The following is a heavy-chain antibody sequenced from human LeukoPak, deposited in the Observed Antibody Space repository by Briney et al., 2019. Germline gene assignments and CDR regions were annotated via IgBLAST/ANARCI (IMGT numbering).Heavy chain of an antibody. Sequence: ASVKVSCKASGYTFTGYYMHWVRQAPGQGLEWMGWINPNSGGTNYAQKFQGRVTMTRDTSISTAYMELSRLRSDDTAVYYCAREVSSSSWDQNWFDPWGQGTLVTVSS. J-gene: IGHJ5*02. D-gene: IGHD6-13*01. V-gene: IGHV1-2*02. CDR3: AREVSSSSWDQNWFDP. CDR1: GYTFTGYY. CDR2: INPNSGGT.